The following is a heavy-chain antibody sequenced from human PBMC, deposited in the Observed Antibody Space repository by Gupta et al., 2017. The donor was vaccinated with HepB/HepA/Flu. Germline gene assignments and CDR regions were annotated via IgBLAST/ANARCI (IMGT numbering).Heavy chain of an antibody. Sequence: QVQLVESGGGVVQPGRSLRLSCAASGFTLSSYGMHWVGQAPGKGLEWVADVWASGDKKYYADSVKGRFTISRDTSENTVYLQMNMLRDEDTAIYYCTRDADGSALHWFFDLWGRGTLVTVTS. J-gene: IGHJ2*01. D-gene: IGHD1-1*01. CDR3: TRDADGSALHWFFDL. CDR2: VWASGDKK. V-gene: IGHV3-33*01. CDR1: GFTLSSYG.